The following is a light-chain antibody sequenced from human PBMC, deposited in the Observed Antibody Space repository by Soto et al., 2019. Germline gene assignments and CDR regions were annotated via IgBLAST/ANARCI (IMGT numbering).Light chain of an antibody. CDR3: QQRHNWPIT. CDR1: ETISGL. V-gene: IGKV3-11*01. J-gene: IGKJ5*01. Sequence: EIVLTQSPATLSLSPGERATLSCRASETISGLLAWYQQRPGQPPRLLIYDTSNRATGIPARFSGSGSGTDFTLTISGLEPADLGVYYCQQRHNWPITFGQGTRLEI. CDR2: DTS.